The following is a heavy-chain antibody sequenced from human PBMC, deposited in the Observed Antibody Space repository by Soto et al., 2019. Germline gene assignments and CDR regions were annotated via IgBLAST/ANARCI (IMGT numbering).Heavy chain of an antibody. J-gene: IGHJ4*02. Sequence: EVQLLESGGGLVQPGRSLRLSCAASGFTFSNYAMSWVRQAPGQGLDWVSAISGSGGTTYYADSVKGRFTISRDNSKNTLFLQMNSLRAHDAAVYYCAKFFVETGSNSGWPWSFHYWGQGTLVTVSS. V-gene: IGHV3-23*01. CDR1: GFTFSNYA. CDR2: ISGSGGTT. D-gene: IGHD6-25*01. CDR3: AKFFVETGSNSGWPWSFHY.